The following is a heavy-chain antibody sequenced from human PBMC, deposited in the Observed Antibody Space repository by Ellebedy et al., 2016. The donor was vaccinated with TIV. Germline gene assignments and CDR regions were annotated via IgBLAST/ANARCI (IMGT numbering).Heavy chain of an antibody. CDR2: IKSKTDGGTT. CDR1: GFTFSNAW. V-gene: IGHV3-15*01. J-gene: IGHJ6*03. Sequence: GGSLRLSXAASGFTFSNAWMSWVRQAPGKGLEWVGRIKSKTDGGTTDYAAPVKGRFTISRDDSKNTLYLQMNSLKTEDTAVYYCTTDKVTGTYYYYYYYMDVWGKGTTVTVSS. CDR3: TTDKVTGTYYYYYYYMDV. D-gene: IGHD1-7*01.